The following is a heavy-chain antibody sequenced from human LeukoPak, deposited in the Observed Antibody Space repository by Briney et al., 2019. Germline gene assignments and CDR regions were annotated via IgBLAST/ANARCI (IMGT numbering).Heavy chain of an antibody. CDR1: GYTFTSYG. V-gene: IGHV1-18*01. CDR2: ISAYNGNT. Sequence: ASVKVSCKASGYTFTSYGISWVRQAPGQGLEWMGWISAYNGNTNYAQKLQGRVTMTTDKSTSTAYMELRSLRSDDKAVYYCARDPKRTVTTLYNWFDPWGQGTLVTVSS. CDR3: ARDPKRTVTTLYNWFDP. D-gene: IGHD4-11*01. J-gene: IGHJ5*02.